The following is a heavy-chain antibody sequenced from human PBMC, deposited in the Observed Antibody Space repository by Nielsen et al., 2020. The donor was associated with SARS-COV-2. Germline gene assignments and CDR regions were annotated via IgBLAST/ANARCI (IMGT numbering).Heavy chain of an antibody. V-gene: IGHV3-9*01. J-gene: IGHJ5*02. CDR3: ARAIYRLTTDNWFDP. Sequence: GGSLRLSCAASGFTFDDYAMHWVRQAPGKGLEWVSGISWNSGSLGYADSVKGRFTISRDNSKNTLYLQMNSLRAEDTAVYYCARAIYRLTTDNWFDPWGQGTLVTVSS. D-gene: IGHD4-11*01. CDR2: ISWNSGSL. CDR1: GFTFDDYA.